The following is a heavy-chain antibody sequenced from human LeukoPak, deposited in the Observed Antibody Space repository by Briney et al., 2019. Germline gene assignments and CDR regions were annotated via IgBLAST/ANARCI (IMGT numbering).Heavy chain of an antibody. CDR1: GFSFGDYA. V-gene: IGHV3-11*04. J-gene: IGHJ3*02. Sequence: PGGSLRLSCAASGFSFGDYAMHWVRQAPGKGLEWVSYISSSGSTIYYADSVKGRFTISRDNAKNSLYLQMNSLRAEDTAVYYCARAFTGDDAFDIWGQGTMVTVSS. CDR2: ISSSGSTI. D-gene: IGHD1-1*01. CDR3: ARAFTGDDAFDI.